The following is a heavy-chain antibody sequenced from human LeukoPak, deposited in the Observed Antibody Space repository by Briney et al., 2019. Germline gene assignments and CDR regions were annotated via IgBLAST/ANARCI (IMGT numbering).Heavy chain of an antibody. Sequence: GGSLRLSCAASGFTFSSYWMHWVRQAPGKGLEWVAVISYDGSNKYYADSVKGRFTISRDNSKNTLYLQMNSLRAEDTAVYYCARASTNGYGDAFDIWGQGTMVTVSS. CDR1: GFTFSSYW. J-gene: IGHJ3*02. CDR2: ISYDGSNK. D-gene: IGHD5-18*01. V-gene: IGHV3-30*01. CDR3: ARASTNGYGDAFDI.